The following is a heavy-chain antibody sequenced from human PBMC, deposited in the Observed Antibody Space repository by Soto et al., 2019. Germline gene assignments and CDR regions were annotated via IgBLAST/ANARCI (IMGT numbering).Heavy chain of an antibody. CDR2: INPNSGGT. V-gene: IGHV1-2*04. Sequence: ASVKVSCKASGYTFTGYYMHWVRQAPGQGLEWMGWINPNSGGTNYAQKFQGWVTMTRDTSISTAYMELSRLRSDDTAVYYCARVGCSGGSCYYDYWGRGTLVTVSS. J-gene: IGHJ4*02. CDR1: GYTFTGYY. D-gene: IGHD2-15*01. CDR3: ARVGCSGGSCYYDY.